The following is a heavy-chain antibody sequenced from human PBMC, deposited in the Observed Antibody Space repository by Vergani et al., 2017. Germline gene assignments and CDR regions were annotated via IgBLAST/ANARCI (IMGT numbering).Heavy chain of an antibody. V-gene: IGHV4-34*01. CDR2: INHSGST. J-gene: IGHJ4*02. CDR3: ASFSPVWFGELLSTGFDY. Sequence: QVQLQQWGAGLLKPSETLSLTCAVYGGSFSGYYWSWIRQPPGNGLEWIGEINHSGSTNYNPSLKSRVTISVDTSKNQFSLKLSSVTAADTAVYYCASFSPVWFGELLSTGFDYWGQGTLVTVSS. CDR1: GGSFSGYY. D-gene: IGHD3-10*01.